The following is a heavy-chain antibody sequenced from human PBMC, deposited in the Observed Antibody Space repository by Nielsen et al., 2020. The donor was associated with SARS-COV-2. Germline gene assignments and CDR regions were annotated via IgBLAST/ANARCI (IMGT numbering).Heavy chain of an antibody. CDR2: ILYDGNSK. CDR3: AREITRGTYYFGMDV. CDR1: GFTFSGFG. D-gene: IGHD3-16*01. V-gene: IGHV3-33*01. J-gene: IGHJ6*02. Sequence: GSLRLSCAASGFTFSGFGMHWVRQAPGKGLEWVAVILYDGNSKYYADSVKGRFTISRDNSKNTLYMEMNSLRAEDTAVYFCAREITRGTYYFGMDVWGPGTRVTVSS.